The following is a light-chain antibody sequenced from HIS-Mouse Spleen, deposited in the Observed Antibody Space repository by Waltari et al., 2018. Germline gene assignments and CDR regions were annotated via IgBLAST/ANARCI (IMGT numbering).Light chain of an antibody. CDR3: MQGTHWPPALT. CDR2: KVS. J-gene: IGKJ4*01. Sequence: DVVMTQSPLSLPVTLGQPASISCRSSQSLVYSDGNTYLNWFQQRPGQSPRRLIYKVSNWDSRVTDRFSGSGSGTDFTLKISRVEAEDVGVYYCMQGTHWPPALTIGGGTKVEIK. CDR1: QSLVYSDGNTY. V-gene: IGKV2D-30*01.